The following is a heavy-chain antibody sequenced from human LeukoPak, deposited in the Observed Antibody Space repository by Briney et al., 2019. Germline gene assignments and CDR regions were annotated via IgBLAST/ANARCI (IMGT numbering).Heavy chain of an antibody. J-gene: IGHJ3*02. Sequence: GGSLRLSCAASGFTFSSYGMSWVRQAPGKGLEWGSAISGSGGSTYYADSVKGRFTISRDNSKNRRYLQMNSLRAEDTAVYYCAKSLQWLVIDAFDIWGQGTMVTVSS. V-gene: IGHV3-23*01. CDR3: AKSLQWLVIDAFDI. D-gene: IGHD6-19*01. CDR1: GFTFSSYG. CDR2: ISGSGGST.